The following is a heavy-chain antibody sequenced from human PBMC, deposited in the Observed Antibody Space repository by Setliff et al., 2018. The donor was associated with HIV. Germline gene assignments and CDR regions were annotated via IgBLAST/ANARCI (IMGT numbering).Heavy chain of an antibody. CDR3: ASDISPDDGYNRLHYFDY. CDR2: IYHSGNT. CDR1: GYSISSGYY. J-gene: IGHJ4*02. D-gene: IGHD5-12*01. Sequence: SETLSLTCVVSGYSISSGYYWGWIRQPPGKGLEWIGSIYHSGNTYYNPSLKSRVTISVDTSKNQFSLKLRSVTAADTAVYYCASDISPDDGYNRLHYFDYWGQGTLVTVSS. V-gene: IGHV4-38-2*01.